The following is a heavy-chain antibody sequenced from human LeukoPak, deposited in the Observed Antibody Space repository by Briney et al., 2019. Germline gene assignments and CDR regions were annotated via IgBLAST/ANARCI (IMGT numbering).Heavy chain of an antibody. CDR1: GDSLSSGGYY. Sequence: SETLSLTCTVSGDSLSSGGYYWSWIRQPPGKGLEWIGYIYYSGSTYYNPSLKSRVTISVDTSKNQFSLTLSSVTAADTAVYYCASLLYYYDSSGYYFYFDYWGQGTLVTVSS. V-gene: IGHV4-31*03. CDR2: IYYSGST. CDR3: ASLLYYYDSSGYYFYFDY. J-gene: IGHJ4*02. D-gene: IGHD3-22*01.